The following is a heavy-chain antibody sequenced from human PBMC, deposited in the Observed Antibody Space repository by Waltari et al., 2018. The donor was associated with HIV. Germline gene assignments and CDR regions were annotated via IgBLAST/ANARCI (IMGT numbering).Heavy chain of an antibody. Sequence: QVQLQQWGAGLLKPSETLSLTCAVYGGSFSGYYWSWIRQPPGKGLEWIGEINHRGSTNYNPSLKSRVIISVDTSMNQFSLKLSSGTAADTAVYYCARARYYSSTRCYTKGRRNSFYYYALDVWGQGTTVTVSS. V-gene: IGHV4-34*01. CDR3: ARARYYSSTRCYTKGRRNSFYYYALDV. CDR1: GGSFSGYY. CDR2: INHRGST. J-gene: IGHJ6*02. D-gene: IGHD2-2*02.